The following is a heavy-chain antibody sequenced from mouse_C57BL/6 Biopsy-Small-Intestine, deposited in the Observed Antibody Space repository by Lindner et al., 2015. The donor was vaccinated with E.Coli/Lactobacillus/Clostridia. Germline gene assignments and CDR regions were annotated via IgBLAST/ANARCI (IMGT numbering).Heavy chain of an antibody. V-gene: IGHV1-42*01. CDR1: GYSFTANY. Sequence: VQLQESGPELVKSGASVRISCKASGYSFTANYINWVKQGPEKSLEWIGEINPSTGSTTYNQKFRAKATLTIDKSSSTAYMQFKGLTSEDSAVYYCARREVYYFDYWGQGTTLTVSS. J-gene: IGHJ2*01. CDR3: ARREVYYFDY. CDR2: INPSTGST.